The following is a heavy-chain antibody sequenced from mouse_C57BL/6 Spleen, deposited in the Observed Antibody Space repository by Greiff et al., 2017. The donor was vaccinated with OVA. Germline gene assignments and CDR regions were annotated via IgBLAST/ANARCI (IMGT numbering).Heavy chain of an antibody. D-gene: IGHD1-1*01. J-gene: IGHJ2*01. Sequence: QVQLKESGAELVRPGASVTLSCKASGYTFTDYEMHWVKQTPVHGLEWIGAIDPETGGTAYNQKFKGKAILTADKSSSTAYMELRSLTSEDSAVYYCTRSSTVPYYFDYWGQGTTLTVSS. CDR2: IDPETGGT. V-gene: IGHV1-15*01. CDR3: TRSSTVPYYFDY. CDR1: GYTFTDYE.